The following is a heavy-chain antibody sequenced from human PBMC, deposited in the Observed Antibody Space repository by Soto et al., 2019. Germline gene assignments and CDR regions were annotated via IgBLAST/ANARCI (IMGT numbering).Heavy chain of an antibody. CDR1: GFTFSSYS. J-gene: IGHJ4*02. D-gene: IGHD5-18*01. CDR2: ISSSSSYI. V-gene: IGHV3-21*01. Sequence: GGSLRLSCAASGFTFSSYSMNWVRQAPGKGLEWVSSISSSSSYIYYADSVKGRFTISGDNAKNSLYLQMNSLRAEDTAVYYCARDQPGYSYGYGLGYWGQGTLVTAPQ. CDR3: ARDQPGYSYGYGLGY.